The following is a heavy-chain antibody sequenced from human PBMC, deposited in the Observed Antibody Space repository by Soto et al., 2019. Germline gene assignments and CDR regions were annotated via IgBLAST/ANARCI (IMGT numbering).Heavy chain of an antibody. D-gene: IGHD2-15*01. CDR3: ARDRGVVVAARGYFDL. CDR1: GGTFSSYT. CDR2: IIPILGIA. V-gene: IGHV1-69*08. Sequence: QVQLVQSGAEVKKPGSSVKVSCKASGGTFSSYTISWVRQAPGQGLEWMGRIIPILGIANYAQKFQGRVTITADKSTSTAYRELSSLRSEDTAVYYCARDRGVVVAARGYFDLWGRGTLVTVSS. J-gene: IGHJ2*01.